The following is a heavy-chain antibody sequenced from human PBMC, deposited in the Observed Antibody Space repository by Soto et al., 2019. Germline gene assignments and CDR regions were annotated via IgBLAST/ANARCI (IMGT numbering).Heavy chain of an antibody. CDR2: ISSSSSYI. Sequence: VQLVESGGGVVQPGRSLRLSCAASGFTFSSYSMNWVRQAPGKGLEWVSSISSSSSYIYYADSVKGRFTISRDNAKNSLYLQMNSLRAEDTAVYYCARVVATIYYYYYGMDVWGQGTTVTVSS. CDR3: ARVVATIYYYYYGMDV. D-gene: IGHD5-12*01. CDR1: GFTFSSYS. J-gene: IGHJ6*02. V-gene: IGHV3-21*01.